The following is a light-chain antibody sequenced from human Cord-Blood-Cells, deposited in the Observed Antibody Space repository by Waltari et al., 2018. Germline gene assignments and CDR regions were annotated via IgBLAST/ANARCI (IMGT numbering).Light chain of an antibody. J-gene: IGKJ1*01. CDR2: KAS. Sequence: DIQMNQSPYTLSASVGDRGTTPCRASQSISSWLAWYQQEPGKAPKLLIYKASSLESGVPSRFSGSGSGTEFTLTISSLQPDDFATYYCQQYNSYSWTFGQGTKVEIK. CDR3: QQYNSYSWT. V-gene: IGKV1-5*03. CDR1: QSISSW.